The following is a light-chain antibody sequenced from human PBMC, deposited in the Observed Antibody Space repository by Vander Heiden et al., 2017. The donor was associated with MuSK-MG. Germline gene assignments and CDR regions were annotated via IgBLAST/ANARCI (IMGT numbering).Light chain of an antibody. CDR3: AARDDSRNGPV. J-gene: IGLJ2*01. Sequence: QSVLAQPPSASGPPGQRVSLSCSGRNSHIGSNTVIWYQHRPGTAPKLLIYNNEQRPSGVPGRFSGSKSGTSAALVISGLQAEDEANYYCAARDDSRNGPVFGGGTKLTVL. CDR2: NNE. V-gene: IGLV1-44*01. CDR1: NSHIGSNT.